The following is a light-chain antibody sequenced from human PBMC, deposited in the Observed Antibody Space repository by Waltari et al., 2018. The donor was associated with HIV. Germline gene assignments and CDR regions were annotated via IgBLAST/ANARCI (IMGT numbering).Light chain of an antibody. CDR1: TFGNKY. Sequence: SYEVTQTPSVSVSPGQTASSTCSVHTFGNKYTAWYQQKPGQSPVLVIYEDNKRRSGTPERFSGSNSGDTATLTISGTQAMDEADYYCQAWDSSTVVFGGGTRLTVL. CDR3: QAWDSSTVV. V-gene: IGLV3-1*01. J-gene: IGLJ2*01. CDR2: EDN.